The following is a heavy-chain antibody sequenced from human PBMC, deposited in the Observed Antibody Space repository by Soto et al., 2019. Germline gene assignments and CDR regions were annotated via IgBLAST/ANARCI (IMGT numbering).Heavy chain of an antibody. CDR1: GGSISSYY. CDR3: ARGGPSGSYYYYYMDV. D-gene: IGHD1-26*01. J-gene: IGHJ6*03. Sequence: SETLSLTCTVSGGSISSYYWSWIRQPPGKGLEWIGYIYYSGSTNYNPSLKSRVTISVDTSNNQFSLKLSSVTAADTAVYYCARGGPSGSYYYYYMDVWGKGTTVTVS. V-gene: IGHV4-59*01. CDR2: IYYSGST.